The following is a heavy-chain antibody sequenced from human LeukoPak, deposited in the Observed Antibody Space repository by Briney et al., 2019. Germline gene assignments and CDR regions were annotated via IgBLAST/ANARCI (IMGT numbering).Heavy chain of an antibody. D-gene: IGHD6-13*01. CDR2: INHSGST. Sequence: SETLSLTCAVYGGSFSGYYWSWIRQPPGKGLEWIGEINHSGSTNYNPSLKSRVTISVDTSKNQFSLKLSSVTAADTAVYYCARGYSSSWYFKAYFWLDPWGQGTLVTVSS. J-gene: IGHJ5*02. CDR3: ARGYSSSWYFKAYFWLDP. V-gene: IGHV4-34*01. CDR1: GGSFSGYY.